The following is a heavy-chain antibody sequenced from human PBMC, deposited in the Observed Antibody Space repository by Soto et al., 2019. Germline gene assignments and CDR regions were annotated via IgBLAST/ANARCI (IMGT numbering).Heavy chain of an antibody. CDR3: ARDPGFWGFDY. Sequence: PGGSLRLSCAASGFTFSSYEMNWVRQAPGKGLEWVSYISSSGSTIYYADSVKGRFTISRDNAKNSLYLQMNSLRAEDTAVYYCARDPGFWGFDYWGQGPLVTVSS. J-gene: IGHJ4*02. CDR1: GFTFSSYE. CDR2: ISSSGSTI. D-gene: IGHD3-16*01. V-gene: IGHV3-48*03.